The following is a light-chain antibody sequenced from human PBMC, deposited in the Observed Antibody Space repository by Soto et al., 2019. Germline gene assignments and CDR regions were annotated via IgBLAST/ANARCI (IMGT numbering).Light chain of an antibody. CDR1: QSVSSY. CDR2: DAS. J-gene: IGKJ4*01. V-gene: IGKV3-11*01. CDR3: QQRSDWPST. Sequence: EIVLTQSPATLSLSPGERATLSCRASQSVSSYLAWYQQKPGQAPRLHIYDASNRATGIPARFSGSGSGTDFTLTISSLAPDDFAVYYCQQRSDWPSTFGGGTKVQIK.